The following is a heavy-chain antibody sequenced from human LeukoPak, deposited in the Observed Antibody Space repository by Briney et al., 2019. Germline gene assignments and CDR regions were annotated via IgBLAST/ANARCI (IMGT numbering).Heavy chain of an antibody. V-gene: IGHV4-61*01. CDR3: AREKGYCSGGSCYQPIYGMDV. Sequence: SETLSLTCTVSGGSISSSSYYWGWIQQPPGKGLEWIGYIYYSGSTNYNPSLKSRVTISVDTSKNQFSLKLSSVTAADTAVYYCAREKGYCSGGSCYQPIYGMDVWGQGTTVTVSS. D-gene: IGHD2-15*01. J-gene: IGHJ6*02. CDR2: IYYSGST. CDR1: GGSISSSSYY.